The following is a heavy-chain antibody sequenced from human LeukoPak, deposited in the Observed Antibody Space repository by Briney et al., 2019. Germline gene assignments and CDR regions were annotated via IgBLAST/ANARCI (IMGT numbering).Heavy chain of an antibody. D-gene: IGHD6-19*01. CDR2: ISSSSSYI. CDR1: GFTFSSYS. CDR3: ARGQSSGWYVY. Sequence: GGSLSLSCAASGFTFSSYSMNWVRQAPGKGLEWVSSISSSSSYIYYADSVKGRFTISRDNAKNSLYLQMNSLRAEDTAVYYCARGQSSGWYVYWGQGTLVTVSS. J-gene: IGHJ4*02. V-gene: IGHV3-21*01.